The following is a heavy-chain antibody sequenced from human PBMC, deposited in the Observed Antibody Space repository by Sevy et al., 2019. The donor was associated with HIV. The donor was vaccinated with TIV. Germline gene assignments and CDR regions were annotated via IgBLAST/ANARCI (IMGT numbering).Heavy chain of an antibody. CDR2: IIPIFGTA. J-gene: IGHJ4*02. Sequence: ASVKVSCKASGGTFSSYAISWVRQAPGQGLEWMGGIIPIFGTANYAQKFQGRVTITADESTSTAYMELSSLRSEDTAVYYCARDRGGYVSTPIAPFDYWGQGTLVTVSS. CDR1: GGTFSSYA. CDR3: ARDRGGYVSTPIAPFDY. D-gene: IGHD5-12*01. V-gene: IGHV1-69*13.